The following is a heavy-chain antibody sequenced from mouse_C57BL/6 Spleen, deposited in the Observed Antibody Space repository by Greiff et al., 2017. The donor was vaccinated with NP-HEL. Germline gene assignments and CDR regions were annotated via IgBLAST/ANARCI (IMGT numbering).Heavy chain of an antibody. V-gene: IGHV1-81*01. J-gene: IGHJ4*01. D-gene: IGHD2-4*01. CDR1: GYTFTSYG. CDR3: ARRDYLYAMDY. CDR2: IYPRSGNT. Sequence: QVQLKQSGAELARPGASVKLSCKASGYTFTSYGISWVKQRTGQGLEWIGEIYPRSGNTYYNEKFKGKATLTADKSSSTAYMELRSLTSEDSAVYFCARRDYLYAMDYWGQGTSVTVSS.